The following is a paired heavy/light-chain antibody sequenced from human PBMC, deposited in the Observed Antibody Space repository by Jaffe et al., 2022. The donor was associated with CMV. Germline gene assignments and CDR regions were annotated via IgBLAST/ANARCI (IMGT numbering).Light chain of an antibody. V-gene: IGKV1-39*01. CDR3: QQTYSIPWT. CDR2: AAY. Sequence: DIQMTQSPSSLSASVGDRVTITCRASQWINNFLNWYQQKPGKAPKVMVFAAYTLQSGVPSRFSGSGSGTDFTLTISSLQPEDFATYYCQQTYSIPWTFGQGTKVEIK. CDR1: QWINNF. J-gene: IGKJ1*01.
Heavy chain of an antibody. CDR3: SRQPLDYGDHVLAPGDNWFDP. J-gene: IGHJ5*02. V-gene: IGHV3-73*01. Sequence: EVQLVESGGGLVQPGGSLTLSCAASGFTFSVSTMHWVRQASGKGLEWVGRIRSRPNNYATAYAASVRGRFTISREDSENTAYLQMNSLKTEDTAVYYCSRQPLDYGDHVLAPGDNWFDPWGQGTLVTVSS. CDR1: GFTFSVST. CDR2: IRSRPNNYAT. D-gene: IGHD4-17*01.